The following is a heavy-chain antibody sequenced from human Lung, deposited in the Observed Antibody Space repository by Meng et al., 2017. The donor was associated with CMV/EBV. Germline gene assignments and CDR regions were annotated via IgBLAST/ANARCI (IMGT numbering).Heavy chain of an antibody. J-gene: IGHJ3*02. V-gene: IGHV5-51*01. CDR3: ARLWGVFDWNFDGFDI. CDR2: IYPGDDDT. CDR1: GYSFTTYW. Sequence: GGSXRLXCQGSGYSFTTYWIAWVRQMPGKGLEWVGSIYPGDDDTRYSPSLQGQVTISADASITAAYLQWNSLKASDTAMYYCARLWGVFDWNFDGFDILGQGTMVTVSS. D-gene: IGHD1-7*01.